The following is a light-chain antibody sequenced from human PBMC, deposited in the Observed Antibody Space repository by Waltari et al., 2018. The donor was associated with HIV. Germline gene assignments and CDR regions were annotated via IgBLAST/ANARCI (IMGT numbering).Light chain of an antibody. CDR3: MQSAQFRLT. Sequence: EIVLTQTPPSLSVTPGQAASISCKSSETLLHSDGKTYFYWDMQKTGQPPQLLMYEVSSRFAGVPDRFSGSGSGTDFTLIMSRVEAEDVGVYYCMQSAQFRLTFGGGTKVEIK. V-gene: IGKV2D-29*01. J-gene: IGKJ4*01. CDR1: ETLLHSDGKTY. CDR2: EVS.